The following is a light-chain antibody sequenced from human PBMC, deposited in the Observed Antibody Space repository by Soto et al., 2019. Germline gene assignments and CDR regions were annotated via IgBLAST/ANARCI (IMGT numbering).Light chain of an antibody. CDR2: AAS. CDR3: QQSYSTPPT. V-gene: IGKV1-39*01. J-gene: IGKJ1*01. Sequence: DLPMTQSPSSVSASIGDSVTITCRASQNIGNRLAWFQQKPGKPPKLLIEAASTLEIGVPSTFSGSGSGTEFSLTISSLGPEDFATYYCQQSYSTPPTFGQGTKVDNK. CDR1: QNIGNR.